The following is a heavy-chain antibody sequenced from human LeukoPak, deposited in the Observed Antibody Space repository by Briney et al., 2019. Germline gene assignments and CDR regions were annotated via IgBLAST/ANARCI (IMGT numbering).Heavy chain of an antibody. V-gene: IGHV4-34*01. CDR3: ARLPHYYGSGSLDY. CDR1: GGSFSGYY. CDR2: INHSGST. D-gene: IGHD3-10*01. J-gene: IGHJ4*02. Sequence: SETLSLTCAVYGGSFSGYYWSWIRQPPGKGLEWIGEINHSGSTNYNPSLKSRVTISVDTSKNQFSLKLSSVTAAGTAVYYCARLPHYYGSGSLDYWGQGTLVTVSS.